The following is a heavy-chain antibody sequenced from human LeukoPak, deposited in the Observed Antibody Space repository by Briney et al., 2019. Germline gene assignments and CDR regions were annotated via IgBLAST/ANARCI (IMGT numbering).Heavy chain of an antibody. V-gene: IGHV3-21*01. Sequence: GGSLRLSCAASGFTFNKYTMNWVRQAPGKGLEWVSSISTSSSYIYYADSVKGRFTISRDNAKNSLYLQMNSLRAEDTAVYYCARVSVEMATIDYWGQGTLVTVSS. CDR3: ARVSVEMATIDY. D-gene: IGHD5-24*01. J-gene: IGHJ4*02. CDR2: ISTSSSYI. CDR1: GFTFNKYT.